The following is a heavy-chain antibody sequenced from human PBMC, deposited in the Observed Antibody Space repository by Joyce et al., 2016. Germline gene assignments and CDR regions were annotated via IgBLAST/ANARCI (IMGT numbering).Heavy chain of an antibody. CDR1: GYTFTGCY. CDR3: ARQAYYYDSSLGY. D-gene: IGHD3-22*01. V-gene: IGHV1-2*02. J-gene: IGHJ4*02. CDR2: INPNSGGT. Sequence: QVQLVQSGAEVKKPGASVKVSCKASGYTFTGCYMHGVRQAPGQGLEWMGWINPNSGGTNYAQKFQGRGTMTRDTSISTAYMELSRLRSDDTAVYYCARQAYYYDSSLGYWGQGTLVTVSS.